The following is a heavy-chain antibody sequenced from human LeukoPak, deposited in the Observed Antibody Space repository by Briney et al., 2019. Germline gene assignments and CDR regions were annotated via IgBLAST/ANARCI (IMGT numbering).Heavy chain of an antibody. D-gene: IGHD6-19*01. CDR1: GFTFSSYW. CDR3: ARAPTIAVAGPVDY. V-gene: IGHV3-7*01. Sequence: PGGSLRLSCAASGFTFSSYWMSWVRQAPGKGLEWVANINQDGSEKYYVDSVKGRFTISRDNAKNSLYLQMNSLRAEDTAVYYCARAPTIAVAGPVDYWGQGTLVAVSS. CDR2: INQDGSEK. J-gene: IGHJ4*02.